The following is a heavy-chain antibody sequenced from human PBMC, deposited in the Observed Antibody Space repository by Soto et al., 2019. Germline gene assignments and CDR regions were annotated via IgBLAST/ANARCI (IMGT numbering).Heavy chain of an antibody. Sequence: QVQLVESGGGVVQPGRSLRLSCAASGFTFSSYGMHWVRQAPGKGLEWVAVISYDGSNKYYADSVKGRFTISRDNSKNTLYLQTNSLRAEDTAVYYCAKDKGIVGATPHYWGQGTLVTVSS. J-gene: IGHJ4*02. CDR3: AKDKGIVGATPHY. CDR1: GFTFSSYG. D-gene: IGHD1-26*01. V-gene: IGHV3-30*18. CDR2: ISYDGSNK.